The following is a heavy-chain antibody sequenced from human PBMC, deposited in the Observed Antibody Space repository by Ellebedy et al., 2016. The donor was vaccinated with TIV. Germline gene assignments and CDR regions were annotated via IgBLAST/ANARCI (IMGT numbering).Heavy chain of an antibody. CDR2: ISISGTTL. V-gene: IGHV3-48*01. CDR1: GFTLSNSG. J-gene: IGHJ6*02. CDR3: ARVDRVSHAMDV. Sequence: GGSLRLXXAASGFTLSNSGMTWVRQAPGTTLEWVSYISISGTTLYYADPVRGRFTISRDNAKNSLYLRMNSLRADDTAMYYCARVDRVSHAMDVWGQGTPVTVSS. D-gene: IGHD1-14*01.